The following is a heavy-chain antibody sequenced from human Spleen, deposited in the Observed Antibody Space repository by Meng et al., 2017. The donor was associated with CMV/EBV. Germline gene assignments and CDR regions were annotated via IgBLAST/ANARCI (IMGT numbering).Heavy chain of an antibody. CDR2: INWSGGST. CDR3: AKGGGGYCDSSSRFDP. D-gene: IGHD2/OR15-2a*01. Sequence: GESLKISCAASGFTFDDYGMSWVRQAPGKGLEWVSGINWSGGSTGYADSVKGRFTISRDNSKNTLYLQMNSLRAEDTAVYYCAKGGGGYCDSSSRFDPWGQGTLVTVSS. V-gene: IGHV3-20*04. CDR1: GFTFDDYG. J-gene: IGHJ5*02.